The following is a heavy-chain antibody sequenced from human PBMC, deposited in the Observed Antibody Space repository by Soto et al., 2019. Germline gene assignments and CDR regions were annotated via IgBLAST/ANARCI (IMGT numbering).Heavy chain of an antibody. Sequence: SLRLSCAASGFTFSSRWMSWVRQAPGKGLEWVANIKEDGSETYYVDSVKGRFTISRDNAKKSLSLQMNSLRVEDTAVYYCARRTVIATSKGFDYWGLGTLVTVSS. CDR3: ARRTVIATSKGFDY. CDR2: IKEDGSET. CDR1: GFTFSSRW. V-gene: IGHV3-7*05. D-gene: IGHD2-21*01. J-gene: IGHJ4*02.